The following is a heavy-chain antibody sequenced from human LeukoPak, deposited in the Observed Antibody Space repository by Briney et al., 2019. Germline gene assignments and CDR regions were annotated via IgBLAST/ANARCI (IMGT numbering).Heavy chain of an antibody. CDR2: IRGKAYGGTT. V-gene: IGHV3-49*04. Sequence: GGSLRLSCTASGFTFGDYVMSWVRQAPGKGLEWVGFIRGKAYGGTTEDAASVKGRFTISRDDSKSIIYLQMNSLKTEDTAVYYCTRGALAAGGLSDSWGQGTLVTVSS. CDR3: TRGALAAGGLSDS. J-gene: IGHJ4*02. CDR1: GFTFGDYV. D-gene: IGHD6-13*01.